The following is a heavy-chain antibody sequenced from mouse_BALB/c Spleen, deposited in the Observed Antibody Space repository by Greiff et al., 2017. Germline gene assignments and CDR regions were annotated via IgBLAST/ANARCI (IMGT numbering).Heavy chain of an antibody. Sequence: EVQLQQSGAELVKPGASVKLSCTASGFNIKDTYMHWVKQRPEQGLEWIGRIDPANGNTKYDPKFQGKATITADTSSNTAYLQLSSLTSEDTAVYYCARERVIYYDYGGFADWGEGTLVTVSA. V-gene: IGHV14-3*02. CDR2: IDPANGNT. D-gene: IGHD2-4*01. CDR1: GFNIKDTY. J-gene: IGHJ3*01. CDR3: ARERVIYYDYGGFAD.